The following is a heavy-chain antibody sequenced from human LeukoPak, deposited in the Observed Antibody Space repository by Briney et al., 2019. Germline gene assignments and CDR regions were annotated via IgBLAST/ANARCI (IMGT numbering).Heavy chain of an antibody. CDR2: INPNSGGT. V-gene: IGHV1-2*02. CDR1: GYTFTGYY. CDR3: ARGPYLAASAFDI. Sequence: GASVKVSCKASGYTFTGYYMHWVRQAPGQGLEWMGWINPNSGGTNYAQKFQGRVTMTRDTSISTAYMELSRLRSDDTAVYYCARGPYLAASAFDIWGQGTMVTVSS. D-gene: IGHD6-25*01. J-gene: IGHJ3*02.